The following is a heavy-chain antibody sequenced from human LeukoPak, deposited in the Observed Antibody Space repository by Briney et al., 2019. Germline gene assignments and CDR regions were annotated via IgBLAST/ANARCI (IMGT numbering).Heavy chain of an antibody. D-gene: IGHD3-9*01. J-gene: IGHJ6*02. V-gene: IGHV3-30*04. CDR3: AKGLRYFDWSHLPGGMDV. CDR2: TSYDGDNE. Sequence: GGSLRLSCAASGFTFSSYAMHWVRQAPGKGLEWMAATSYDGDNEYYEDSVKGRFTISRDNPKNTLYLQMNSLRPEDTAVYYCAKGLRYFDWSHLPGGMDVWGQGTTVTVSS. CDR1: GFTFSSYA.